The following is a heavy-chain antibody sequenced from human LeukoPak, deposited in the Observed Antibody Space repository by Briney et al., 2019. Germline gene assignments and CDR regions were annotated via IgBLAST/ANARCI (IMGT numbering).Heavy chain of an antibody. V-gene: IGHV4-59*01. Sequence: SETLSLTCTVSGGSISNYYWNYIRQPPGKGLEWIGYIYYSGITNYNPSLKSRVTISVDTAKNQFSLKLSSVTAADTAVYYCARAGRWEGRPHAFDIWGQGTMVAVSS. D-gene: IGHD1-26*01. CDR3: ARAGRWEGRPHAFDI. J-gene: IGHJ3*02. CDR1: GGSISNYY. CDR2: IYYSGIT.